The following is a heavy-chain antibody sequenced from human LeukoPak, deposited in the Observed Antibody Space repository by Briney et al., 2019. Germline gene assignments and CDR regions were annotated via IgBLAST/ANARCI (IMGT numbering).Heavy chain of an antibody. D-gene: IGHD6-19*01. Sequence: GGCLRLSCAASGFTFSSYWMSWVRQTPGKGLEWVANIKQDGNEKYYVDSVKGRFTISRDNAKNSLYLQMNSLRAEDTAVYYCARIQSNSGWSFDYWGQGTLVTVSS. V-gene: IGHV3-7*01. CDR1: GFTFSSYW. J-gene: IGHJ4*02. CDR2: IKQDGNEK. CDR3: ARIQSNSGWSFDY.